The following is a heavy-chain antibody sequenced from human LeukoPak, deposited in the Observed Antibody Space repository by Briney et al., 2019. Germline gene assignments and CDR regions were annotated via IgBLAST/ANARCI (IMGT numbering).Heavy chain of an antibody. CDR3: ASGHYDFWSGYPYYFDY. J-gene: IGHJ4*02. D-gene: IGHD3-3*01. Sequence: PGGSLRLSCAASGFTFSSYGMHWVRQAPGKGLEWVAVIWYDGSNKYYADSVKGRFTISRDNSKNTLYLQMNSLRAEDTAVYYCASGHYDFWSGYPYYFDYWDQGTLVTVSS. CDR1: GFTFSSYG. V-gene: IGHV3-33*01. CDR2: IWYDGSNK.